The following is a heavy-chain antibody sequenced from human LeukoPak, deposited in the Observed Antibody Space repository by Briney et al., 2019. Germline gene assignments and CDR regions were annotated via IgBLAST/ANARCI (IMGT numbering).Heavy chain of an antibody. CDR2: YSGST. D-gene: IGHD1-26*01. J-gene: IGHJ4*02. Sequence: PSETLSLTCTVPGVSISNNYFYWAWLRQPPGKGLELVGYSGSTFYNSSLKRRVTISADTSQNPFSLSLTSVTAADTAVYYCATLGLLRGAGFNFATHFDYWGQGTLVAVSS. CDR3: ATLGLLRGAGFNFATHFDY. CDR1: GVSISNNYFY. V-gene: IGHV4-39*01.